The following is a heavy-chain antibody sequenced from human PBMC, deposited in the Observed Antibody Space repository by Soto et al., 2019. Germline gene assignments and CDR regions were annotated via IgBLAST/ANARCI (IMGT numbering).Heavy chain of an antibody. V-gene: IGHV2-5*02. Sequence: QITLNESGPTLVKPTQALTLTCTFSGFSFSTSQVGVAWISQPPGKAQEWLAIVYWDDDKRYNPSLRSRLTITKDTSRNQVVLTMTNRDPVDTATFYCAHRPGGYISGWDNGYFDFWGRGALVTVSS. J-gene: IGHJ4*02. CDR3: AHRPGGYISGWDNGYFDF. CDR2: VYWDDDK. CDR1: GFSFSTSQVG. D-gene: IGHD6-19*01.